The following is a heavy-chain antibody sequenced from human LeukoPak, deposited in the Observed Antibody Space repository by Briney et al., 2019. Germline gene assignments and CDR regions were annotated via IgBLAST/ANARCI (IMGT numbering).Heavy chain of an antibody. Sequence: ASVKVSCKASGYTFTGYYMHWVRQAPGQGLEWMGWINPNSGGTNYAQKFQGRVTMTRDTSISTAYMELSRLRSDDTAVYYCARWGHVPGVRGVPGDYWGQGTLVTVSS. J-gene: IGHJ4*02. CDR1: GYTFTGYY. D-gene: IGHD3-10*01. V-gene: IGHV1-2*02. CDR2: INPNSGGT. CDR3: ARWGHVPGVRGVPGDY.